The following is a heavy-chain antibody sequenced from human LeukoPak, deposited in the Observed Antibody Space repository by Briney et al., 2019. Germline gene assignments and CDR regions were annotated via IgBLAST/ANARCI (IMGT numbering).Heavy chain of an antibody. CDR3: ARDGEYYDFWSGYSVLYYFDY. J-gene: IGHJ4*02. V-gene: IGHV3-66*01. Sequence: GGSLRLSCAASGFTVSSNYMSWVRQAPGKGLEWVSVIYSGGSTYYADSVKGRFTISRDNSKNTLYLQMNSLRAEDTAVYYCARDGEYYDFWSGYSVLYYFDYWGQGTLVTVSS. CDR2: IYSGGST. D-gene: IGHD3-3*01. CDR1: GFTVSSNY.